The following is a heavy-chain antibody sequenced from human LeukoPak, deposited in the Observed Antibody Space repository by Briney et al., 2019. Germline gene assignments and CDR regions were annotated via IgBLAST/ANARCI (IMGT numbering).Heavy chain of an antibody. D-gene: IGHD3-3*01. CDR1: GGTFSSYA. CDR2: IIPIFGTA. Sequence: SVKVSCKASGGTFSSYAISWVRQAPGQGLEWMGGIIPIFGTANYAQKFQGRVTITADESTSTAFMELSSLRSEDTAVYYCARGNPRSLLPYYFDYWGQGTLVTVSS. J-gene: IGHJ4*02. V-gene: IGHV1-69*13. CDR3: ARGNPRSLLPYYFDY.